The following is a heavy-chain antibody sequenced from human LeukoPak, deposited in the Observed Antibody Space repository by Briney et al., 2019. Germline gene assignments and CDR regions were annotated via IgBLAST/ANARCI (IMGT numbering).Heavy chain of an antibody. CDR3: ARPYGGYDPIDAFDI. CDR2: INPNSGGT. V-gene: IGHV1-2*02. D-gene: IGHD5-12*01. J-gene: IGHJ3*02. CDR1: GYTFNDYY. Sequence: ASVKVSCKASGYTFNDYYIHWVRQAPGQGLDWMGWINPNSGGTNYAQKFQGRIIMTRDTSISTAYMELSRLRSDDTAIYYCARPYGGYDPIDAFDIWGQGTMVAVSS.